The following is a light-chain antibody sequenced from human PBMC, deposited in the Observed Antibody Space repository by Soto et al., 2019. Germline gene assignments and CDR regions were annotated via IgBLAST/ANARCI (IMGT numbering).Light chain of an antibody. CDR2: ATS. Sequence: EIVLTQSPATLSMSPGERATLSCRASQCVGHNFAWYQQKPGQAPRLLIFATSTRATGVPARFSGSGSGTEFTLTISSLQSEDFAVYYCQQYGDWPLTFGGGAKVEIE. CDR3: QQYGDWPLT. V-gene: IGKV3-15*01. CDR1: QCVGHN. J-gene: IGKJ4*01.